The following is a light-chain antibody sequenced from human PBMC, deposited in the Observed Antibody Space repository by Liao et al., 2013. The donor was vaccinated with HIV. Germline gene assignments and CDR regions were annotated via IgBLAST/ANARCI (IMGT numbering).Light chain of an antibody. V-gene: IGLV3-21*04. CDR2: SDG. CDR1: ALGDRF. J-gene: IGLJ1*01. Sequence: SYDLTQPPSVSVSPGQTANVTCSGDALGDRFVCWYQQRPGQAPILVIYSDGDRPSGVPERFSGSTYGNTATLTISRVEAGDEADYYCQVWDSSSEPLYVFGTGTKVTVL. CDR3: QVWDSSSEPLYV.